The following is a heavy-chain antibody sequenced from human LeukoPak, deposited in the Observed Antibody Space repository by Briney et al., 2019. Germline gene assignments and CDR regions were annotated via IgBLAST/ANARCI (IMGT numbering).Heavy chain of an antibody. CDR1: GFTFSNAW. CDR2: INHSGST. Sequence: GSLRLSCAASGFTFSNAWMSWVRQAPGKGLEWIGEINHSGSTNYNPSLKSRVTISVHTSKNQFSLKLSSVTAADTAVYYCARVGYYDSSGYYMPQVGYWGQGTLVTVSS. D-gene: IGHD3-22*01. V-gene: IGHV4-34*01. J-gene: IGHJ4*02. CDR3: ARVGYYDSSGYYMPQVGY.